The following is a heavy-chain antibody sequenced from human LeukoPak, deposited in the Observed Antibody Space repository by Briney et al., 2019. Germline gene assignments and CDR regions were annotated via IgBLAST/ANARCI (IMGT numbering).Heavy chain of an antibody. CDR1: GYTFTSYD. D-gene: IGHD3-3*01. CDR2: MNPNSGST. CDR3: ARAGALGFWGGYYTWFDP. V-gene: IGHV1-8*01. J-gene: IGHJ5*02. Sequence: ASVKVSCKASGYTFTSYDINWVRQATGQGFEWMGWMNPNSGSTGYAQKFQGRVTMTRNTSISTAYMELSSLRSEDTAVYYCARAGALGFWGGYYTWFDPWGQGTLVTVSS.